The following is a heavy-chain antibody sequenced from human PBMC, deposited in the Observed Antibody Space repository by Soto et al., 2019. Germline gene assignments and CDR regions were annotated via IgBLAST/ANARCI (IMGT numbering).Heavy chain of an antibody. D-gene: IGHD5-12*01. CDR1: GYTFTSYD. V-gene: IGHV1-8*01. J-gene: IGHJ5*02. CDR3: ARGRLNIVATIGARWFDP. CDR2: MNPNSGNT. Sequence: ASVKVSCKASGYTFTSYDINWVRQATGQGLEWMGWMNPNSGNTGYAQKFQGRVTMTRNTSISTAYMELSSLRSEDTAVYYCARGRLNIVATIGARWFDPWGQGTLVTVSS.